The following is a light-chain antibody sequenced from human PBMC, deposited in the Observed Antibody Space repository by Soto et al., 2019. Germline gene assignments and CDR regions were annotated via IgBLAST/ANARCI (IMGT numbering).Light chain of an antibody. CDR2: DVN. V-gene: IGLV2-14*03. J-gene: IGLJ2*01. Sequence: QSALTQPASVSGSPGQSITISCTGTRSDIGAYNFVSWYQQHPGEVPKLMLYDVNVRPSGVSNRFSGSKSGNTASLTISGLQAEDEADYYCTSWTTSTTMIFGGGTK. CDR1: RSDIGAYNF. CDR3: TSWTTSTTMI.